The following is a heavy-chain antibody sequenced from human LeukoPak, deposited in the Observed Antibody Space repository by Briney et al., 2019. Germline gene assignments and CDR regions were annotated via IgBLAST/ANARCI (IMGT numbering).Heavy chain of an antibody. CDR1: GYSISSGYY. V-gene: IGHV4-38-2*02. CDR2: IYHDGNT. D-gene: IGHD3-22*01. J-gene: IGHJ2*01. CDR3: ARLNYYDDAPGGDFDL. Sequence: SETLSLTCSVSGYSISSGYYWGWIRQPPGKGLEWIGNIYHDGNTYYNPSLKSRVTISVDTSKNQFSLRLSSVTAADTAVYYCARLNYYDDAPGGDFDLWGRGTLVTVSS.